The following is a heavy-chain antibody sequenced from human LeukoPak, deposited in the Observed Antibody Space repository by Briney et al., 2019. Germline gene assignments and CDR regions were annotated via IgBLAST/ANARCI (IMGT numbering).Heavy chain of an antibody. CDR2: ISSSGSTI. J-gene: IGHJ4*02. CDR1: GFTFSSYE. CDR3: ARALGYCGGDCLRPFDY. Sequence: GGSLRLSCAASGFTFSSYEMNWVRQAPGKGMEWVSYISSSGSTIYYADSVKGRFTISRDNAKNSLYLQMNSLRAEDTAVYYCARALGYCGGDCLRPFDYWGQGTLVTVSS. D-gene: IGHD2-21*02. V-gene: IGHV3-48*03.